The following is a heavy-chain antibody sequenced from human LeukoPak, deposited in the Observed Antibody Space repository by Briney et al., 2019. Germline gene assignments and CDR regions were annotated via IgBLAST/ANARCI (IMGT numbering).Heavy chain of an antibody. CDR1: GGSFSGYY. CDR3: ASSPPNYAELPFDI. CDR2: INHGGST. Sequence: SETLSLTCAVYGGSFSGYYWSWIRQPPGKGLEWIGEINHGGSTNYNPSLKSRVTISVDTSKSQFSLELSSVTAADTAVYFCASSPPNYAELPFDIWGQGTMVTVSS. D-gene: IGHD2-2*01. J-gene: IGHJ3*02. V-gene: IGHV4-34*01.